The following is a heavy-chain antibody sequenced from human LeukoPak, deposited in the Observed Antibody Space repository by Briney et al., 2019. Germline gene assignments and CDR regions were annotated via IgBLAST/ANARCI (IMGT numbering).Heavy chain of an antibody. CDR2: IYYSGST. D-gene: IGHD3-22*01. J-gene: IGHJ4*02. CDR1: SGSISSGVYY. V-gene: IGHV4-31*03. CDR3: ARDLGGLYYDSSGTDY. Sequence: PSQTLSLTCPVSSGSISSGVYYWSWIRQHPGKGLEWIGYIYYSGSTYYNPSLKSRVTISVDTSKNQFSLKLSSVTAADTAVYYCARDLGGLYYDSSGTDYWGQGTLVTVSS.